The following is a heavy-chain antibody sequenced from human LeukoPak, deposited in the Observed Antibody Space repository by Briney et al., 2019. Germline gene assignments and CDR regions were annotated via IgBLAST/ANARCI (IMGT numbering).Heavy chain of an antibody. V-gene: IGHV4-38-2*02. CDR1: GYPISSGYY. D-gene: IGHD6-19*01. CDR3: ARGQARLSWFDP. Sequence: SETLSLTCTVSGYPISSGYYWGWIRQPPGKGLEWIGTIYHSGSTYYNPSLKSRVTISVDTSKNQFSLKLSSVTAADTAVYYCARGQARLSWFDPWGQGTLVTVSS. J-gene: IGHJ5*02. CDR2: IYHSGST.